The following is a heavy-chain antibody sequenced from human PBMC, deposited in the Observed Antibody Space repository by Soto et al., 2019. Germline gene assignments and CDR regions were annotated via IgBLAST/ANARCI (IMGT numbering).Heavy chain of an antibody. CDR2: MSYDGSNK. V-gene: IGHV3-30*18. Sequence: AGSLILSCAASGFTFSSDGMHWFRQAPVNVLEWVAGMSYDGSNKYYSDSVKGRFTISRDNSKNTLYLQMNSLRSEDTAVYYCAKDREWLVRGTVSYYYCGMDVWGQGTTVTVSS. CDR3: AKDREWLVRGTVSYYYCGMDV. CDR1: GFTFSSDG. J-gene: IGHJ6*02. D-gene: IGHD6-19*01.